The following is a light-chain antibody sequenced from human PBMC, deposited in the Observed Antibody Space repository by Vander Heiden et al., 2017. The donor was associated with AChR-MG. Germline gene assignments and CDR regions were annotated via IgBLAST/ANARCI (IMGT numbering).Light chain of an antibody. Sequence: AIRMTQSPSSLPASTGDRVTITCRASQGISSYLAWYQQKPGKAPKLLIYAASTLQSGVPSRFSGSGSGTDFTLTISCLQSEDFATYYCQQYDSYPYTFGQGTKLEIK. CDR1: QGISSY. CDR2: AAS. CDR3: QQYDSYPYT. J-gene: IGKJ2*01. V-gene: IGKV1-8*01.